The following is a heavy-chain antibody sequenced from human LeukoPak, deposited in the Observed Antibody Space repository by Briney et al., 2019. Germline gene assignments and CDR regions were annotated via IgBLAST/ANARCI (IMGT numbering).Heavy chain of an antibody. V-gene: IGHV3-23*01. Sequence: QPGGSLRLSCAASGITASSYAMTWVRQAPGKGLEWVSSISGSGDRTMYADSVKGRFTISRDNSKNTLYLQMNSLRAEDTAVYYCAKHSYRVDSFTDYWGQGTLVTVSS. J-gene: IGHJ4*02. D-gene: IGHD5-12*01. CDR3: AKHSYRVDSFTDY. CDR2: ISGSGDRT. CDR1: GITASSYA.